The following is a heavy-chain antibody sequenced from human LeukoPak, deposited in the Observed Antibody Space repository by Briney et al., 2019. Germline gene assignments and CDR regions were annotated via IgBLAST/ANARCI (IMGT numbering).Heavy chain of an antibody. V-gene: IGHV4-34*01. Sequence: SETLSLTCAAYGGSFSGYYWSWIRQPPGKGLEWIGEINHSGSTNYNPSLKSRVTISVDTSKNQFSLKLSSVTAADTAVYYCASGRDGYNLWGQGTLVTVSS. D-gene: IGHD5-24*01. CDR3: ASGRDGYNL. CDR1: GGSFSGYY. J-gene: IGHJ4*02. CDR2: INHSGST.